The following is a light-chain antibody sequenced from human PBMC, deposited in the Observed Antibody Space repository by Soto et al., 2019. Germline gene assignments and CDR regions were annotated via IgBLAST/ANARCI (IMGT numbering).Light chain of an antibody. CDR3: QHYNSYSEA. CDR2: KAS. J-gene: IGKJ1*01. CDR1: QTISSW. Sequence: QMTQVESSLSASIGARGTITCXASQTISSWLAWYQQKPGKAPKLLIYKASTLKSGVPSRFSGSGSGTEFTLTISSLQPDDFATYYCQHYNSYSEALGQGTKVDI. V-gene: IGKV1-5*03.